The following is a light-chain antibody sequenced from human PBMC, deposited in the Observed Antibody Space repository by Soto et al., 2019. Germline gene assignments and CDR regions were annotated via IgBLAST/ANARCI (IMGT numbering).Light chain of an antibody. Sequence: QSALTQPASVSGSPGQSITISCTGTNSDVGGYNFVSWYQQTPRKAPKLIISEVSNRPSGVSSRFTGSKSGNTASLTISGLQAEDEADYHCSSYTSSTTLYVFGTGTKLTVL. CDR2: EVS. CDR3: SSYTSSTTLYV. J-gene: IGLJ1*01. V-gene: IGLV2-14*01. CDR1: NSDVGGYNF.